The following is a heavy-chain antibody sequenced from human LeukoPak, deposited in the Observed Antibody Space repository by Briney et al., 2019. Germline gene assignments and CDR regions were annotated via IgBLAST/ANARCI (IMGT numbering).Heavy chain of an antibody. Sequence: GGSLRLSCAASRFTFSSYSMNWVRQAPGKGLEWLSHISSSGNDMYYADSVKGRFTISRDNAKNSLYLQMNRLRAEDTALYYCVRDRQWDLDYWGQGTLVTVSS. V-gene: IGHV3-48*01. CDR3: VRDRQWDLDY. CDR2: ISSSGNDM. CDR1: RFTFSSYS. D-gene: IGHD1-26*01. J-gene: IGHJ4*02.